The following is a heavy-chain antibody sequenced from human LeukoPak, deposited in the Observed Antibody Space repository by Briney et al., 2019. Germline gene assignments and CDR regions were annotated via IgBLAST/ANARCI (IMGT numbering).Heavy chain of an antibody. CDR2: IYTSGST. CDR1: GGSISSYY. V-gene: IGHV4-4*07. J-gene: IGHJ4*02. CDR3: AGSRWDDRPFDY. Sequence: SETLSLTCTVSGGSISSYYWSWIQQPAGKGLEWIGRIYTSGSTNYNPSLKSRVTMSVDTSKNQFSLKLSSVTAADTAVYYCAGSRWDDRPFDYWGQGTLVTVSS. D-gene: IGHD1-1*01.